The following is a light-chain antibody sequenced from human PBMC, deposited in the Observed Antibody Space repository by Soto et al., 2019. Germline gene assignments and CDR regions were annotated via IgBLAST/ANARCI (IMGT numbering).Light chain of an antibody. Sequence: QSALTQPRSVSGSPGQSVTISCTGTSSVVGRYDYVSWYQHHPGKAPKLLIYDVNKWPSGVPDRFSGSKSGNTDYLSISGIQAEDEADYYCGSKAGTSTTGFGGGTKVTVL. V-gene: IGLV2-11*01. CDR2: DVN. CDR1: SSVVGRYDY. CDR3: GSKAGTSTTG. J-gene: IGLJ3*02.